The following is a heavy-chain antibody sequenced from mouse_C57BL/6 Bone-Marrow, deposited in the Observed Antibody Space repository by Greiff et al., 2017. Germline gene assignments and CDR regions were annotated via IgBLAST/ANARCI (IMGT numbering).Heavy chain of an antibody. J-gene: IGHJ4*01. CDR1: GYTFTSYW. CDR3: ARLGDIRGSKPYYAMDY. D-gene: IGHD1-1*01. CDR2: IDPSDSYT. Sequence: VQLQQPGAELVMPGASVKLSCKASGYTFTSYWMHWVKQRPGQGLEWIGEIDPSDSYTNYNQKFKGKSTLTVDKSSSTAYMQHSSLTSADSAVYYCARLGDIRGSKPYYAMDYWGQGTSVTVSP. V-gene: IGHV1-69*01.